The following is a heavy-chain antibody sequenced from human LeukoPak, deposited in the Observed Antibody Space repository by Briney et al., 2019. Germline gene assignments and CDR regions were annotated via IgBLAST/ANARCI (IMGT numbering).Heavy chain of an antibody. J-gene: IGHJ4*02. V-gene: IGHV1-69*06. CDR1: GGTFTSYA. D-gene: IGHD3-3*01. Sequence: SVKVSCKASGGTFTSYAISWVRHAPGQGLEWMGGIIPIFGTANYAQKFQGRVTITADKSTSTAYMELSSLRSEDTAVYDCARVVYEFWSGYPPMSKYYFDYWGQGTPVTVSS. CDR2: IIPIFGTA. CDR3: ARVVYEFWSGYPPMSKYYFDY.